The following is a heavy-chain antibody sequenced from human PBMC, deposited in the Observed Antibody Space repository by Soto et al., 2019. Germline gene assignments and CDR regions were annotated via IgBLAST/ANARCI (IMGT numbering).Heavy chain of an antibody. CDR1: GGPITRRSSY. V-gene: IGHV4-39*01. J-gene: IGHJ4*02. CDR2: FYDGNT. D-gene: IGHD3-10*01. CDR3: ATTRGLAVGGSFDY. Sequence: KTSETLSLTCIVSGGPITRRSSYWAWIRQPPGKGLEWAGTFYDGNTYHNPSLRSRITIAVDTSKNQFSLKLNSVAAADTAFYYCATTRGLAVGGSFDYWGQGMLVTVSS.